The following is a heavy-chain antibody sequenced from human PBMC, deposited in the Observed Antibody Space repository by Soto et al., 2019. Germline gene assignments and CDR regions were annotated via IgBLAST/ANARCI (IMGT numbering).Heavy chain of an antibody. CDR2: FHDSGST. J-gene: IGHJ5*02. CDR1: GASISTYY. Sequence: SETLSLTCTVSGASISTYYWSWVRQPPGKGLEWIGYFHDSGSTYYNPSLKSRVTMSLDTSRNQFFLQLNSVTAADTAVYYCARESAGSGKNNWFDPWGQGMLVTVSS. D-gene: IGHD3-10*01. V-gene: IGHV4-59*01. CDR3: ARESAGSGKNNWFDP.